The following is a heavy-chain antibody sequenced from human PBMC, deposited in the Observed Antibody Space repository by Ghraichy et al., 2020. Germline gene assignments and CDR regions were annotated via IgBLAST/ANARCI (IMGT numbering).Heavy chain of an antibody. CDR3: VRAPLISTKYYFDY. V-gene: IGHV3-48*02. CDR2: LSSSSSII. CDR1: GFTFSSHS. Sequence: GGSLRLSCAASGFTFSSHSMNWVRQAPGKGLEWVSHLSSSSSIIYYADSVKGRFTISRDNAHNSLYLQMNSLRDEDTAVYYCVRAPLISTKYYFDYWGQGTLVTVPS. D-gene: IGHD2-8*01. J-gene: IGHJ4*02.